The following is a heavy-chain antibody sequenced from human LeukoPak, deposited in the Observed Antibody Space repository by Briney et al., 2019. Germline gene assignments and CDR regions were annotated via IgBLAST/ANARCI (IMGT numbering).Heavy chain of an antibody. CDR3: AKDVGYYDSSGFGQSYYFDY. D-gene: IGHD3-22*01. J-gene: IGHJ4*02. CDR1: GFTFSSYA. CDR2: ISGRGGST. V-gene: IGHV3-23*01. Sequence: PGGSLRLSCAASGFTFSSYAMSWVRQAPGKGLEWVSAISGRGGSTYYADSVKGRFTISRDNSKNTLYLQMNSLRADDTAVYYCAKDVGYYDSSGFGQSYYFDYWGQGTLVTVSS.